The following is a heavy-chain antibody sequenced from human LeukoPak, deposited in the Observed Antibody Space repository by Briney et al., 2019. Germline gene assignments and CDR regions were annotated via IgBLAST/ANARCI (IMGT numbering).Heavy chain of an antibody. D-gene: IGHD4-23*01. V-gene: IGHV3-74*01. CDR1: GFTFSTYW. CDR3: ASGSYYGGVAFDY. Sequence: GGSLRLSCAASGFTFSTYWMHWVRQAPGKGLECVSRINSDESSTTYAASVKGRFTISRDNAKNTLYLQMNSLRADDTAVYYCASGSYYGGVAFDYWGQGTLVTVSS. CDR2: INSDESST. J-gene: IGHJ4*02.